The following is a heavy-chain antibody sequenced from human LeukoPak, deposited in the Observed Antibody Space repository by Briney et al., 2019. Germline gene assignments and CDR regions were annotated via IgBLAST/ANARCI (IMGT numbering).Heavy chain of an antibody. CDR2: IIPIFGTA. V-gene: IGHV1-69*13. D-gene: IGHD3-22*01. J-gene: IGHJ6*02. CDR1: GGTFSSYA. Sequence: SVKVSCKASGGTFSSYAISWVRQAPGQGLEWMGGIIPIFGTANYAQKFQGRVTITADESTSTAYMELSSLRSEDTAVYYCASDRSGYYYVDYYYYGMDVWGQGTTVTVSS. CDR3: ASDRSGYYYVDYYYYGMDV.